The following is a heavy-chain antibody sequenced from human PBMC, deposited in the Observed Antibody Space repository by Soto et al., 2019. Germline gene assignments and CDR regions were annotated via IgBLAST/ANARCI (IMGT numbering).Heavy chain of an antibody. CDR1: GDSVSSNSAA. J-gene: IGHJ6*02. CDR3: ARLYSSGWYSRYYYYGMDV. Sequence: PSQTFSLTCAISGDSVSSNSAAWNWIRQSPSRGLEWLGRTYYRSKWYNDYAVSVKSRITINPDTSKNQFSLQLNSVTPEDTAVYYCARLYSSGWYSRYYYYGMDVWGQGTTVTVSS. V-gene: IGHV6-1*01. D-gene: IGHD6-19*01. CDR2: TYYRSKWYN.